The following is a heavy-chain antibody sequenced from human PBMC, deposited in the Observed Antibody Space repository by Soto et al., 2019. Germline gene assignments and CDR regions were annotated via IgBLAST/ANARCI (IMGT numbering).Heavy chain of an antibody. Sequence: PSETLSLTCAVSGYSISSYYYWGWIRQPPGKGLEWIGSIYHSGSTYYNPSLESRVTTSLDTSKNQFSLKLSSVTAADTAVYYCARGGMVRGHYYYYGMDVWGQGTTVTVSS. V-gene: IGHV4-38-2*01. CDR3: ARGGMVRGHYYYYGMDV. D-gene: IGHD3-10*01. CDR2: IYHSGST. CDR1: GYSISSYYY. J-gene: IGHJ6*02.